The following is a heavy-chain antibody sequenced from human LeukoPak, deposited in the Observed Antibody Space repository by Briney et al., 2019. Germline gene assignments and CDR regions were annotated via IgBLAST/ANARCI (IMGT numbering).Heavy chain of an antibody. CDR2: ISSSGSTI. D-gene: IGHD3-10*01. CDR3: AREVPGYYGSGTYHIVGTYFDY. Sequence: GGSLRLSCAASGFTFSSYEMNWVRQAPGKGLEWVSYISSSGSTIYYADSVKGRFTISRDNAKNSLYLQMNSLRAEDTAVYYCAREVPGYYGSGTYHIVGTYFDYWGQGTLVTVSS. CDR1: GFTFSSYE. V-gene: IGHV3-48*03. J-gene: IGHJ4*02.